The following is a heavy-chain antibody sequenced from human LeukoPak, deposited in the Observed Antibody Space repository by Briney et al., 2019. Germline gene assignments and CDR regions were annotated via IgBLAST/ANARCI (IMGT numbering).Heavy chain of an antibody. J-gene: IGHJ4*02. CDR1: GFTVSSNY. CDR2: VTGSGGST. V-gene: IGHV3-23*01. Sequence: PGGSLRLSCAASGFTVSSNYMSWVRQAPGKGLEWVSAVTGSGGSTYYADSVKGRFTVSRDNSKTMLYLRMNSLRAEDTAVYYCAKEVGYWGQGTLVTVSS. CDR3: AKEVGY. D-gene: IGHD2-2*01.